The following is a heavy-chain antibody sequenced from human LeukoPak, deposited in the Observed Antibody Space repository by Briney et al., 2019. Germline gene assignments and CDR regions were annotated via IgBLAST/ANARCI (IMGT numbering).Heavy chain of an antibody. D-gene: IGHD3-22*01. CDR3: GRVWYYDVGCSNAFHI. J-gene: IGHJ3*02. Sequence: SETVSLTCTLSGGSFNSFYWIWLRQPPGKGLVGIGYIYYSGSTNYNPSLKSRVTISVDTSKTQFSLKVIFVTAGDAAVYFCGRVWYYDVGCSNAFHIWGQRTMVTVS. V-gene: IGHV4-59*01. CDR2: IYYSGST. CDR1: GGSFNSFY.